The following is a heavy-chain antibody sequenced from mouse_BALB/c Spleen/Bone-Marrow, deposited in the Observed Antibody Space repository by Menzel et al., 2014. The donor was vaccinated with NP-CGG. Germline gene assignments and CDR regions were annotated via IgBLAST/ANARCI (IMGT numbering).Heavy chain of an antibody. D-gene: IGHD5-1-1*01. CDR1: GFNIKDTY. CDR2: IDPANGNT. CDR3: ARGIPYYPMDY. Sequence: VHVKQSGAELVKPGASVKLSCTASGFNIKDTYIHWVKQRPEQGLEWIGRIDPANGNTKYDPKFQGKATITADTSSNTAYLQLNSLTSEDTAVYYCARGIPYYPMDYWGQGASVTVSS. J-gene: IGHJ4*01. V-gene: IGHV14-3*02.